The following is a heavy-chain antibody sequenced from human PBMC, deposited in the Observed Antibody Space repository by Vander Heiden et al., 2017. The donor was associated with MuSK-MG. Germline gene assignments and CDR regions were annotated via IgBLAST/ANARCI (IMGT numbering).Heavy chain of an antibody. D-gene: IGHD3-10*01. CDR2: IYSGGST. J-gene: IGHJ4*02. Sequence: EVQLVESGGGLIQPGGSLRLSCAASGFTIISNYVSWVRQAPGKGLEWVSVIYSGGSTYDADSVKGRFTISRDDSKNTVYLQMNSLRAEDTAVYYCTREGRELTFDYWGQGTQVTVTP. V-gene: IGHV3-53*01. CDR3: TREGRELTFDY. CDR1: GFTIISNY.